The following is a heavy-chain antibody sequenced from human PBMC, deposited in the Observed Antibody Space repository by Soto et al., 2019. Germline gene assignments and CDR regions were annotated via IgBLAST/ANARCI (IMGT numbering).Heavy chain of an antibody. CDR2: LYHSGTT. V-gene: IGHV4-30-2*01. D-gene: IGHD3-9*01. CDR3: ARGSNSDILTGKFAY. CDR1: GGSISRDGYS. Sequence: QLQLQESGSGLLKPSQTLSLTCAVSGGSISRDGYSWSWFRQPPGKARQWTGYLYHSGTTYFNPFLKSRVTISVDRSKNQVSVKLSSVTAADTAVYYCARGSNSDILTGKFAYWGQGTLVTVSS. J-gene: IGHJ4*02.